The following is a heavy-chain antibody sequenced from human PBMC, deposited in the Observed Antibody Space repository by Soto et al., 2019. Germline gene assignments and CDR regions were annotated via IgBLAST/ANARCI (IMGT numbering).Heavy chain of an antibody. CDR3: ARDAGTNLYYYYYGMDV. V-gene: IGHV4-31*03. Sequence: SETLSLTCTVSDGYISSGGYYWSWIRQHPGKCLDWFEYIYYSGSTYYKPSLKSRVTISEDTSKNQFSRKLSSVTAADTAVYYCARDAGTNLYYYYYGMDVWGQGTTVTVSS. J-gene: IGHJ6*02. CDR2: IYYSGST. CDR1: DGYISSGGYY. D-gene: IGHD1-1*01.